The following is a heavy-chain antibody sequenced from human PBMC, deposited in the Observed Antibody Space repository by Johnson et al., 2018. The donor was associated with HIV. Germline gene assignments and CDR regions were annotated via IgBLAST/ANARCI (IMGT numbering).Heavy chain of an antibody. J-gene: IGHJ3*02. CDR1: GFTFTNYW. CDR2: IKQDGSEQ. CDR3: ARGTLAWGVDACEI. D-gene: IGHD3-10*01. V-gene: IGHV3-7*01. Sequence: VQLVESGGGVVQPGRSLRLSCAASGFTFTNYWMSWVRQAPGKGLEWVANIKQDGSEQYYVDSVKGRFTISRDNAKNSLYLKMNSLRAEDTAVYYCARGTLAWGVDACEIWGQGTKVTVSS.